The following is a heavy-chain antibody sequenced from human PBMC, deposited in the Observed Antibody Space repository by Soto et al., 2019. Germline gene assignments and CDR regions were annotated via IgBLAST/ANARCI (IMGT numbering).Heavy chain of an antibody. CDR1: GFTFSSYG. Sequence: QVQLVESGGGVVQPGRSLRLSCAASGFTFSSYGMHWVRQAPGKGLEWVAVISYDGSNKYYADSVKGRFTISRDNSKNTLYLQMNSLGAEDTAVYYCAKGAQLGGGCYYYGMDVWGQGTTVTVSS. D-gene: IGHD6-6*01. V-gene: IGHV3-30*18. CDR3: AKGAQLGGGCYYYGMDV. CDR2: ISYDGSNK. J-gene: IGHJ6*02.